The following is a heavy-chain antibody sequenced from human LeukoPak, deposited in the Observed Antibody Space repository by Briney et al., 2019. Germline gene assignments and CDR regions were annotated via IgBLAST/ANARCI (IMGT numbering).Heavy chain of an antibody. D-gene: IGHD5-18*01. J-gene: IGHJ4*02. Sequence: ASVKVSCKASGYTFTTYGISWVRQAPGQGLEWMGIINPSGGSTSYAQKFQGRVTMTRDTSTSTVYMELSSLRSEDTAVYYCAREVVDTAFDYWGQGTLVTVSS. CDR3: AREVVDTAFDY. CDR1: GYTFTTYG. V-gene: IGHV1-46*01. CDR2: INPSGGST.